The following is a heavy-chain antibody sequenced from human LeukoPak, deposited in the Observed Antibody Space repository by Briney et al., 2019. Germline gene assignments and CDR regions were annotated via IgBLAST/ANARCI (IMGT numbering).Heavy chain of an antibody. D-gene: IGHD4-17*01. CDR1: GGTFSSYA. CDR3: ARDPRDYGENYYYYYMDV. V-gene: IGHV1-69*13. CDR2: IIPIFGTA. Sequence: GASVKVSCKASGGTFSSYAISWVRQAPGQGLEWTGGIIPIFGTANYAQKFQGRVTITADESTSTAYMELSSLRSEDTAVYYCARDPRDYGENYYYYYMDVWGKGTTVTVSS. J-gene: IGHJ6*03.